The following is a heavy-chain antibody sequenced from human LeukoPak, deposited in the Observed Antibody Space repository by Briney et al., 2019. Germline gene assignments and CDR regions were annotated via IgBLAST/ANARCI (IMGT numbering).Heavy chain of an antibody. J-gene: IGHJ4*02. CDR3: ARRQDDSPLGY. D-gene: IGHD3-9*01. V-gene: IGHV3-53*01. CDR2: IYSSGST. Sequence: GGSLRLSCAASGFSVSTNYMSWVRQAPGKGLEWVSVIYSSGSTDYADSVKGRLTISRDTSENTVYLQMNSLRADDTAVYYCARRQDDSPLGYWGQGTLVTVSS. CDR1: GFSVSTNY.